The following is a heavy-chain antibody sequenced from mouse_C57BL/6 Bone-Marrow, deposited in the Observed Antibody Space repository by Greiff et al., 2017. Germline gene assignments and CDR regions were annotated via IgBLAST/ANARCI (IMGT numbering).Heavy chain of an antibody. Sequence: QVQLKESGPELVKPGASVKISCKASGYSFTSYYIHWVKQRPGQGLEWIGWIYPGSGNTKYNEKFKGKATLTADTSSSTAYMQLSSLTSEDSAVYYCARGLYYYGSSYVGAWFAYWGQGTLVTVSA. CDR2: IYPGSGNT. D-gene: IGHD1-1*01. J-gene: IGHJ3*01. CDR1: GYSFTSYY. V-gene: IGHV1-66*01. CDR3: ARGLYYYGSSYVGAWFAY.